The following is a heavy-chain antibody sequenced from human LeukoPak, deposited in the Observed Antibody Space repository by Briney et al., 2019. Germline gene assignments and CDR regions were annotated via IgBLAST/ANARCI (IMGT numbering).Heavy chain of an antibody. Sequence: PSGGSLTLSCVGSGFTFSDYAISWVRQAPGKGLEWASTLGEGVSNTHYADSVKGRFTVSRDNSKNTLYLQMNSLRAEDTAVYYCARGVVAPAGNGAFDIWGQGTMVTVSS. CDR3: ARGVVAPAGNGAFDI. CDR2: LGEGVSNT. J-gene: IGHJ3*02. CDR1: GFTFSDYA. D-gene: IGHD6-13*01. V-gene: IGHV3-23*01.